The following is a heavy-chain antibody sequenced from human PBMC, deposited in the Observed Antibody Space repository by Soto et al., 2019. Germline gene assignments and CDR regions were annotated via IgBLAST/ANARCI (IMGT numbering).Heavy chain of an antibody. CDR2: IYYTGNS. V-gene: IGHV4-31*03. D-gene: IGHD3-16*01. CDR1: NGSISTNGHY. Sequence: QVQLQESGPELVKSSQTLSLTCTVSNGSISTNGHYWTWIRQRPGKGLEWIAYIYYTGNSYYNPSLKSRITISIDTSKNQFSLTLRSVTAADTAVYYCARELWGFDSWGQGTLVTVSS. CDR3: ARELWGFDS. J-gene: IGHJ4*02.